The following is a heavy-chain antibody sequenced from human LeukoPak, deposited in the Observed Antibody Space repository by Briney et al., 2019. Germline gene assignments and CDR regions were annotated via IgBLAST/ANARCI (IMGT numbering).Heavy chain of an antibody. CDR2: TYYSGSI. CDR3: AREYRGGIAVAGPRNFQH. CDR1: GGSISSSIYY. J-gene: IGHJ1*01. V-gene: IGHV4-39*07. Sequence: PSETLSLTCTVSGGSISSSIYYWGWIRQPPGKGLEWIGSTYYSGSIYYNPSLKSRVTTSVDTSKNQFSLKLSSVTAADTAVYYCAREYRGGIAVAGPRNFQHWGQGTLVTVSS. D-gene: IGHD6-19*01.